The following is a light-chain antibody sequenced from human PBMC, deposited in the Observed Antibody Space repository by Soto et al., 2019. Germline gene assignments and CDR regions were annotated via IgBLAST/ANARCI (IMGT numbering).Light chain of an antibody. CDR2: KAS. CDR1: QSISSW. CDR3: QQYNSYPWA. V-gene: IGKV1-5*03. Sequence: DIQMTQSPYTLSASVGDRVTITCRASQSISSWLAWYQQKPGKAPKLLIYKASSLESGVPTRFSGSGSGTEFTLTISSVQPDDFATYYCQQYNSYPWAFGQGTKVEIK. J-gene: IGKJ1*01.